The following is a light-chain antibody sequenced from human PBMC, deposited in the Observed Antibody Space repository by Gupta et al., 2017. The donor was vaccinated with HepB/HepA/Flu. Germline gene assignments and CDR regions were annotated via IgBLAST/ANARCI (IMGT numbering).Light chain of an antibody. Sequence: SSDPTQDPAVSVALGQTVRITCQGDSLRSYYASWYQQKPGQAPVLVIYGKNNRPSGNPDRFSGSSSGNTASLTITGAQAEDEADYYCNSRDSSGNHLVFGGGTKLTVL. CDR2: GKN. CDR1: SLRSYY. CDR3: NSRDSSGNHLV. J-gene: IGLJ2*01. V-gene: IGLV3-19*01.